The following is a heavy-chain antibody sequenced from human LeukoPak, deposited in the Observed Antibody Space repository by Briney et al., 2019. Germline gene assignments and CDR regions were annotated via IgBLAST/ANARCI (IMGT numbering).Heavy chain of an antibody. CDR1: GYTFTGYY. CDR2: INPTSGAT. D-gene: IGHD2/OR15-2a*01. V-gene: IGHV1-2*02. CDR3: ARYPPDCKTTDCRPGDWFDP. Sequence: ASVKVSCRTSGYTFTGYYMHWVRQAPGQGLEWMGWINPTSGATNYAQKFQGRVTMTRDTSISTAYMALSRLRSDGTAVYYCARYPPDCKTTDCRPGDWFDPWGQGTLVTVSP. J-gene: IGHJ5*02.